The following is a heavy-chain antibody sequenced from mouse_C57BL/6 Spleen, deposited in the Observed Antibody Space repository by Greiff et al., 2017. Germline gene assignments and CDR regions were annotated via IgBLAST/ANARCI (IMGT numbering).Heavy chain of an antibody. Sequence: QVQLQQPGAELVRPGTSVKLSCKASGYTFTSYWMHWVKQRPGQGLEWIGVIDPSDSYTNYNQKFKGQATLTVDTSSSTAYMQRSSLTSEDSAVYYCARKGFDYWGQGTTLTVSS. CDR3: ARKGFDY. J-gene: IGHJ2*01. CDR1: GYTFTSYW. CDR2: IDPSDSYT. V-gene: IGHV1-59*01.